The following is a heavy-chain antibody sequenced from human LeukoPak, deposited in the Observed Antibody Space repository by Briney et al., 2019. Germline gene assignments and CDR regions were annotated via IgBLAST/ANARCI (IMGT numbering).Heavy chain of an antibody. Sequence: ASVKVSCKASGNTFTSYDINWVRQATGQGLEWMGWISAYNGNTNYAQKLQGRVTMTTDTSTSTAYMELRSLRSDDTAVYYCARVATIFGVGPYMDVWSKGTTVTVSS. J-gene: IGHJ6*03. CDR1: GNTFTSYD. CDR2: ISAYNGNT. CDR3: ARVATIFGVGPYMDV. D-gene: IGHD3-3*01. V-gene: IGHV1-18*01.